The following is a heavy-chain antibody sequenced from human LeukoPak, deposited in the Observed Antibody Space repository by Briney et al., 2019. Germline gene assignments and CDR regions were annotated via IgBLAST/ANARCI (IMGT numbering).Heavy chain of an antibody. CDR1: GFTFSSYA. CDR3: VKDFEDSSSWYLWIRSDYFDY. J-gene: IGHJ4*02. D-gene: IGHD6-13*01. CDR2: ISSNGGST. Sequence: GGSLRLSCSASGFTFSSYAMHWVRQAPGKGLEYVSAISSNGGSTYYADSMKGRFTISRDNSKNTLYLQMSSLRAEDTAVYYCVKDFEDSSSWYLWIRSDYFDYWGQGTLVTVSS. V-gene: IGHV3-64D*06.